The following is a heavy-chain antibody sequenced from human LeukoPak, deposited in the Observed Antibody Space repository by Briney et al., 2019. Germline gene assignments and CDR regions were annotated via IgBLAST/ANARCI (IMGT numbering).Heavy chain of an antibody. CDR1: GYTFTSYY. D-gene: IGHD3-10*01. CDR2: INPSGGST. V-gene: IGHV1-46*01. CDR3: ASSPYYYGSGGGMDV. Sequence: ASVKVSCKASGYTFTSYYMHWVRQAPGQGLEWMGIINPSGGSTSYAQKFQGRVTMTRNTSISTAYMELSSLRSEDTAVYYCASSPYYYGSGGGMDVWGKGTTVTISS. J-gene: IGHJ6*03.